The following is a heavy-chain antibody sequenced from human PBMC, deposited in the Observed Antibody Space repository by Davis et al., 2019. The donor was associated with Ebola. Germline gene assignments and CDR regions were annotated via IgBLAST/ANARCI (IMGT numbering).Heavy chain of an antibody. CDR1: GFTFSSYA. J-gene: IGHJ3*02. CDR3: ARVTTMIVVVIDAFDI. V-gene: IGHV3-23*01. CDR2: ISGGGGGT. Sequence: GESLKISCVASGFTFSSYAMTWVRQAPGKGLEWVSAISGGGGGTYYADSVKGRFTISRDNAKNSLYLQMNSLRAEDTAVYYCARVTTMIVVVIDAFDIWGQGTMVTVSS. D-gene: IGHD3-22*01.